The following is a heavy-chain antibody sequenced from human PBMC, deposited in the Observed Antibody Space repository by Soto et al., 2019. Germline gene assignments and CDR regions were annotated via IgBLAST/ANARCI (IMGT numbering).Heavy chain of an antibody. CDR2: IYHSGST. CDR3: TRDMIYGSERSHYYYAMDV. CDR1: GGSISSSNW. J-gene: IGHJ6*02. D-gene: IGHD3-10*01. Sequence: QVQLQESGPGLVKPSGTLSLTCAVSGGSISSSNWWSWVRQPPGQGLEWIGEIYHSGSTNYHPSLMSRLTISVDRSKNQLSLKLRSVTAADTAVYYCTRDMIYGSERSHYYYAMDVWGRGTTVTVSS. V-gene: IGHV4-4*02.